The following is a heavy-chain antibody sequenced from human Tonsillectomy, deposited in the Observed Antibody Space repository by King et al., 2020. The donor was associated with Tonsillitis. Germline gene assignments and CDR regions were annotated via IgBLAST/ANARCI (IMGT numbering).Heavy chain of an antibody. V-gene: IGHV3-7*01. J-gene: IGHJ3*02. CDR2: IGPDGSNK. D-gene: IGHD3-22*01. Sequence: VQLVESGGGLVQPGGSLRLSCAASGFTFNNYWMTWVRQAPGKGLEGVANIGPDGSNKYSVDSLKGRFTVSRDNAKTSLYLQMNSLRAEDTALYYCARDSNQYAYIGAYYDAFDIWGQGTMVTVSS. CDR1: GFTFNNYW. CDR3: ARDSNQYAYIGAYYDAFDI.